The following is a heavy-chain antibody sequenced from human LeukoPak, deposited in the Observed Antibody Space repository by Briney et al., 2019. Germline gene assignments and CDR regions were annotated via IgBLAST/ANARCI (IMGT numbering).Heavy chain of an antibody. J-gene: IGHJ3*02. Sequence: PGGSLRLSWAASGXTFSSYSVNWVRQAPGKGLVWVSRIYSDGSTATYADSVKGRFTISRDTAKNTLYLQMNSLRAEDTAVYYCVRAFDIWGQGTMVTVSS. CDR2: IYSDGSTA. CDR3: VRAFDI. V-gene: IGHV3-74*01. CDR1: GXTFSSYS.